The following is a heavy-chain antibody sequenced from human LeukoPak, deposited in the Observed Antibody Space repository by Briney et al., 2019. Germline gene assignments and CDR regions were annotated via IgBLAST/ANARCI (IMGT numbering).Heavy chain of an antibody. CDR2: MYYRGTP. J-gene: IGHJ4*02. CDR3: ARDPFGSTYFDY. V-gene: IGHV4-31*03. D-gene: IGHD6-13*01. CDR1: GGSISSGGHY. Sequence: KPSETLSLTCTVSGGSISSGGHYWGWIRQHPGKGLEWIGYMYYRGTPYYNPSLKSRVTISKGTSKSQFSLKLSSVTAADTAVYYCARDPFGSTYFDYWGQGTLVTVSS.